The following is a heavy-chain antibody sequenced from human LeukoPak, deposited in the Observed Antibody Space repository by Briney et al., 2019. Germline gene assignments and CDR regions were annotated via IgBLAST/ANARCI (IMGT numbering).Heavy chain of an antibody. J-gene: IGHJ4*02. CDR3: ARAPLVGASEIDY. CDR2: ISSSSSYI. D-gene: IGHD1-26*01. V-gene: IGHV3-21*01. Sequence: GGSLRLSCAASGLTFSSYSMNWVRQAPGKGLEWVSSISSSSSYIYYADSVKGRFTISRDNAKNSLYLQMNSLRAEDTAVYYCARAPLVGASEIDYWGQGTLVTVSS. CDR1: GLTFSSYS.